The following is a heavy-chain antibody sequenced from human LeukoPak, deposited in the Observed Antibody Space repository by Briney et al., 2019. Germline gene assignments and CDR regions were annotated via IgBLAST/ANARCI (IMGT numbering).Heavy chain of an antibody. CDR3: AGGSRRDGYDY. Sequence: PGGSLRLSCAASGFTFSSYAMSWVRQAPGKGLEWVSAISGSGGSTYYADSVKGRFTISRHNSKNTLYLQMNSLRPEDTAVYYCAGGSRRDGYDYWGQGTLVTVSS. J-gene: IGHJ4*02. CDR1: GFTFSSYA. V-gene: IGHV3-23*01. CDR2: ISGSGGST. D-gene: IGHD5-24*01.